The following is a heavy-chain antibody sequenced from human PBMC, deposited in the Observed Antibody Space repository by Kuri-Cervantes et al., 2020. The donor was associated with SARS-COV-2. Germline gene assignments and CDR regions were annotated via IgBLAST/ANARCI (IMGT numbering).Heavy chain of an antibody. CDR2: VNHRGGT. Sequence: SETLSLTCAFYGESFSGYYWNWIRQSPGKGLEWIGEVNHRGGTNYNPSLKSRVTISVDTSSKQFSLHLGSVTAADTAVYYCARAYGFLRYIHYMDVWGRGTTVTVSS. CDR1: GESFSGYY. CDR3: ARAYGFLRYIHYMDV. J-gene: IGHJ6*03. V-gene: IGHV4-34*01. D-gene: IGHD4-17*01.